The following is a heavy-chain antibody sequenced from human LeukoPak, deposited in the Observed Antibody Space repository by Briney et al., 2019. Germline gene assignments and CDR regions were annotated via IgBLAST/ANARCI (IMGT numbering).Heavy chain of an antibody. CDR1: GFAFISYA. V-gene: IGHV3-23*01. Sequence: PGGSLSLSCAASGFAFISYAMSWVRQAPGKGLEWVSAISGSGGSTYYADSVKGRFTISRDNSKNTLYLQMSSLRAEDTAVYYCAKADDGDYAFDYWGQGTLVTVSS. CDR3: AKADDGDYAFDY. CDR2: ISGSGGST. D-gene: IGHD4-17*01. J-gene: IGHJ4*02.